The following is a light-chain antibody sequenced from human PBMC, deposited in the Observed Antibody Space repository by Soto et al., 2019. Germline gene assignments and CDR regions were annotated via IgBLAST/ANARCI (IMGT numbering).Light chain of an antibody. J-gene: IGKJ2*01. Sequence: EIVLTQSPGTLSLSPGERATLSCRASQSVSSSYLAWYQQKPGLAPRILIYGASSSATGIPDRFSGSGSGTDFTLTISRLEPEDFAVYYCQQYGSSPPTFGQGTKLEIK. CDR3: QQYGSSPPT. V-gene: IGKV3-20*01. CDR2: GAS. CDR1: QSVSSSY.